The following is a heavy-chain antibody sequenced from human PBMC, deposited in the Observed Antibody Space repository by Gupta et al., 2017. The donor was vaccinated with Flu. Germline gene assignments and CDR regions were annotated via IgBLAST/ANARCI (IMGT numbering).Heavy chain of an antibody. CDR1: GFTFSSYG. D-gene: IGHD1-20*01. Sequence: QVQLVESGGGVVQPGRSLRLSCAASGFTFSSYGMHWVRQAPGKGLEWVAVIWYDGSNKYYADSVKGRFTISRDNSKNTLYLQMNSLRAEDTAVYYCARDTGITGTGPLDYWGQGTLVTVSS. J-gene: IGHJ4*02. CDR3: ARDTGITGTGPLDY. CDR2: IWYDGSNK. V-gene: IGHV3-33*01.